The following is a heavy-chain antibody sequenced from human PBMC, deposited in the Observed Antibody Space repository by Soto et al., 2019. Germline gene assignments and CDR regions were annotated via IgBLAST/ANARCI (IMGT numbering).Heavy chain of an antibody. CDR2: ISWNSGSI. CDR3: AKDRTLGYCSGGSCLFGAFDI. D-gene: IGHD2-15*01. Sequence: GGSLRLSCAASGFTFDDYAMHWVRQAPGKGLEWVSGISWNSGSIGYADSVKGRFTISRDNAKNSLYLQMNSLRAEDTALYYCAKDRTLGYCSGGSCLFGAFDIWGQGTMVTVSS. J-gene: IGHJ3*02. V-gene: IGHV3-9*01. CDR1: GFTFDDYA.